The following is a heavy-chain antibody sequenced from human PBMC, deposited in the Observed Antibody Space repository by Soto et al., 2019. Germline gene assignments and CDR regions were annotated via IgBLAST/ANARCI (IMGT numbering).Heavy chain of an antibody. J-gene: IGHJ3*02. V-gene: IGHV3-21*01. CDR2: ISSSSSYI. Sequence: EVQLVESGGGLVKPGGSLRLSCAASGFTFSSYSMNWVRQAPGKGLEWVSSISSSSSYIYYADSVKGRFTISRDNAKNSRYLEMNSLRAEDTAVYYCAGGGGSGSYYGAFDIWGQGTMVTVSS. CDR1: GFTFSSYS. CDR3: AGGGGSGSYYGAFDI. D-gene: IGHD1-26*01.